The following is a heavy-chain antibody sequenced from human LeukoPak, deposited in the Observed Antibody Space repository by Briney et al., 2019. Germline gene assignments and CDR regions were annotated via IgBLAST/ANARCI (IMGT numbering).Heavy chain of an antibody. CDR2: IYYGGST. Sequence: SETLSLTCTVSGGSISSSDYYWGWIRQPPGKGLEWIGSIYYGGSTYYNPSLKSRVTISVDASMNQFSLKLSFVTTADTAVYYCAREGMFRGVPDAFDMWGQGTMVTVSS. CDR1: GGSISSSDYY. D-gene: IGHD3-10*01. V-gene: IGHV4-39*02. J-gene: IGHJ3*02. CDR3: AREGMFRGVPDAFDM.